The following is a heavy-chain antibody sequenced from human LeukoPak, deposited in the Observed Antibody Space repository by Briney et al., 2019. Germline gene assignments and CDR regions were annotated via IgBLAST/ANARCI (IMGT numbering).Heavy chain of an antibody. CDR2: IYPGDSDT. CDR1: GYSFTSYW. D-gene: IGHD3-22*01. CDR3: ARGDDSSGYYVIVDY. V-gene: IGHV5-51*01. J-gene: IGHJ4*02. Sequence: GESLKISCEGSGYSFTSYWIGWVRQMPGKGLEWMGIIYPGDSDTRYSPSFQGQVTISADKSISTAYLQWSSLKASDTAMYYCARGDDSSGYYVIVDYWGQGTLVTVSS.